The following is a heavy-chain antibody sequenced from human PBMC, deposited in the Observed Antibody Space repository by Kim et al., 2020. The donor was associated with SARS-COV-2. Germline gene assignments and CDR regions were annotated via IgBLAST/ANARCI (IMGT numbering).Heavy chain of an antibody. Sequence: SETLSLTCSLSGDSITNTYWSWIRQPPGKGLEWIAYIYYTGIINYNPSLNGRATISVDTSKNQFSLKLTSVTAADTAIYYCTRNAGSGRRSDQWGQGTLVTVSS. CDR1: GDSITNTY. V-gene: IGHV4-59*12. D-gene: IGHD3-3*01. CDR2: IYYTGII. CDR3: TRNAGSGRRSDQ. J-gene: IGHJ4*02.